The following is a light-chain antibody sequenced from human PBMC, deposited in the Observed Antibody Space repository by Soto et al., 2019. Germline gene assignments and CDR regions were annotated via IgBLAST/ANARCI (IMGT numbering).Light chain of an antibody. CDR2: AAS. Sequence: DIQVTQSPSSLSASVGDRVTITCRASQSISSYLNWYRQKPGRAPNLLIYAASKLQSVVPSRFSGSGSGTDFTLTISSLQPGDFAIYYCHQSYSAPWTFGQGTKVEIK. V-gene: IGKV1-39*01. J-gene: IGKJ1*01. CDR1: QSISSY. CDR3: HQSYSAPWT.